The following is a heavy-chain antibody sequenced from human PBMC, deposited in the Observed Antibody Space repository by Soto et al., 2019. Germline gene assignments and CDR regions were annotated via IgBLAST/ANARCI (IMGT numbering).Heavy chain of an antibody. CDR2: IIPIFRTA. D-gene: IGHD2-2*01. J-gene: IGHJ5*02. CDR3: ARGQVPVLEAAKNWFDP. V-gene: IGHV1-69*01. Sequence: QVQLVQSGAEVKKPGSSVKVSCKASGGAFSSYAISWVRHAPGQGLEWLGGIIPIFRTANYAQKFQGRVTITADESTSTAYMEMSSLRSEDTAVYYCARGQVPVLEAAKNWFDPWGQGTLVTVSS. CDR1: GGAFSSYA.